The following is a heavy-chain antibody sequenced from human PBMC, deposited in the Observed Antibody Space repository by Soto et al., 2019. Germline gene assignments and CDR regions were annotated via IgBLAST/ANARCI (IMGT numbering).Heavy chain of an antibody. J-gene: IGHJ5*02. CDR3: AREVIWSGYPADWDYNWFDP. V-gene: IGHV4-59*12. D-gene: IGHD3-3*01. CDR2: IYYSGST. Sequence: SETLSLTCTVSGGSISSYYWSWIRQPPGKGLEWIGYIYYSGSTNYNPSLKSRVTISVDTSKNQFSLKLSSVTAADTAVYYCAREVIWSGYPADWDYNWFDPWGQGTLVTVSS. CDR1: GGSISSYY.